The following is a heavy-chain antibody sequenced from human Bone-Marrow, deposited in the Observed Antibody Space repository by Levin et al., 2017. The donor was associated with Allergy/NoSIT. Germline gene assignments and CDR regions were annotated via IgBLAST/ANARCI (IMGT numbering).Heavy chain of an antibody. V-gene: IGHV4-34*01. J-gene: IGHJ4*02. CDR3: ARPNDYVGGNYRPSPYSFDF. CDR1: GGSFSGYY. CDR2: IHHSGST. D-gene: IGHD3-16*02. Sequence: SETLSLTCALYGGSFSGYYWTWIRQPPGKGLEWIGEIHHSGSTNYNPSLKNRVTISVDTSKNQFSLTLKSVTAADTAVYFCARPNDYVGGNYRPSPYSFDFWGQGVLVTVSS.